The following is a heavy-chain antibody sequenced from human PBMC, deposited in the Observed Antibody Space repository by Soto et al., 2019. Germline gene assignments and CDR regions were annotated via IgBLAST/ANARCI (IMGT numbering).Heavy chain of an antibody. CDR3: ARELLRKSYFDY. J-gene: IGHJ4*02. V-gene: IGHV4-30-4*01. Sequence: SETLSLTCTVSGGSISSGDYYWRWIRQPPGKGLEWIGYIYYSGSTYYNPSLKSRVTISVDTSKNQFSLKLSSVTAADTAVYYCARELLRKSYFDYWGQGTLVTVSS. CDR1: GGSISSGDYY. CDR2: IYYSGST. D-gene: IGHD2-21*01.